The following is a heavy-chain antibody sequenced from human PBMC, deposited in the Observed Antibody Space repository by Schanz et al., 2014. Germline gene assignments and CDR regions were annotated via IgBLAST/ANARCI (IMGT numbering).Heavy chain of an antibody. V-gene: IGHV1-69*02. J-gene: IGHJ4*02. CDR2: IIPILGII. CDR1: GGTFSSDT. CDR3: ARGRTFDY. Sequence: QVHLVQSGAEVKKPGSSVKVSCKASGGTFSSDTFSWVRQAPGQGLEWMGRIIPILGIINYAQRFQGRVTITADKSSDTAYMELSSLRSEDTAVYYCARGRTFDYWGQGSLVTVSS.